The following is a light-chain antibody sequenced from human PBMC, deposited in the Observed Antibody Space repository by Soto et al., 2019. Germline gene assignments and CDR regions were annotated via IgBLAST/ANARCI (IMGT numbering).Light chain of an antibody. CDR3: QQYGSSAWT. CDR2: GVH. V-gene: IGKV3-20*01. CDR1: QSVSSNY. Sequence: EIMLTQSPGALSLSPGERATLSCRASQSVSSNYLAWYQQKPGQAPRLLIYGVHSRATGIPDRFSGSGSGTDFTLTISRLDAEDSAVYYCQQYGSSAWTFGQGTKVEIK. J-gene: IGKJ1*01.